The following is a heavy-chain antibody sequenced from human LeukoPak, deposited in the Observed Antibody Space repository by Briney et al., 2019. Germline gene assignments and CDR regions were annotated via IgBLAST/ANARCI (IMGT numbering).Heavy chain of an antibody. J-gene: IGHJ4*02. V-gene: IGHV3-21*01. Sequence: GGSLRLSCAASGFTFSSYSMNWVRQAPGKGLEWVSSISSSSSYIYYADSVKGRFTTSRDNAKNSLYLQMNSLRAEDTAVYYCARVRGDYYGSGSYYTFDYWGQGTLVTVSS. CDR2: ISSSSSYI. CDR1: GFTFSSYS. D-gene: IGHD3-10*01. CDR3: ARVRGDYYGSGSYYTFDY.